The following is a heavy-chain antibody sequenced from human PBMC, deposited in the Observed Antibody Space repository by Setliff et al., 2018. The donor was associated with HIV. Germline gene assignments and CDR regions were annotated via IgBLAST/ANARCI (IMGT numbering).Heavy chain of an antibody. Sequence: LGGSLRLSCAASGFTFDDYAMHWVRQAPGKGLEWVSGITANDGNSYYADSVKGRFTISKDISKNTLYLQMNSLRAEDTAVYYCARDPNWGFDYWGQGTLVTVSS. CDR1: GFTFDDYA. CDR3: ARDPNWGFDY. J-gene: IGHJ4*02. D-gene: IGHD7-27*01. V-gene: IGHV3-23*01. CDR2: ITANDGNS.